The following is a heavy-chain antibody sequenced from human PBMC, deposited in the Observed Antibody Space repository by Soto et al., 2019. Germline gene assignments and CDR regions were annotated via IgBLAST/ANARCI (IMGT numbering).Heavy chain of an antibody. CDR2: LRHDGSDI. V-gene: IGHV3-33*01. Sequence: QVQLVESGGGVVQPGRSLRLSCAASAFIFDGYGMHWVRQAPGKGPEWVAVLRHDGSDIHYADSVRGRFTISRDNSDKMVYLQRNNLRSEDTAVYYCARDGVGGTVYFGYVDYWGQGTLVTVSS. CDR1: AFIFDGYG. D-gene: IGHD1-26*01. CDR3: ARDGVGGTVYFGYVDY. J-gene: IGHJ4*02.